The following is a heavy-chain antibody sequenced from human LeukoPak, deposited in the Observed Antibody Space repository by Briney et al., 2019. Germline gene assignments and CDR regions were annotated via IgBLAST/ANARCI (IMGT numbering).Heavy chain of an antibody. Sequence: PGGSLRLSCTASGFTLGNHDMHWVRQTTGEGLEWVAAIASGFQTFYAGSVKGRFTVSREDAKNSLYLQMNSLRAGDTAVYYCVREARGYHYTYFDYWGQGTLVTVSS. CDR2: IASGFQT. V-gene: IGHV3-13*01. CDR3: VREARGYHYTYFDY. CDR1: GFTLGNHD. J-gene: IGHJ4*02. D-gene: IGHD5-18*01.